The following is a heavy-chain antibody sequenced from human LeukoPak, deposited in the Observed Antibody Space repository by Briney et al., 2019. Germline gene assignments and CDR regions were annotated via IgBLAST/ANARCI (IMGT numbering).Heavy chain of an antibody. D-gene: IGHD2-15*01. J-gene: IGHJ4*02. Sequence: GGSLRLSCAASGFTLSNYGIHWVRQAPGKGLEWVALISYDGSNKFYADSVKGRFTISRDNSRNTLYLQMNSLRAEDTAVYYCAKGEVVWSHFDFWGQGTLVTVSS. CDR3: AKGEVVWSHFDF. CDR2: ISYDGSNK. CDR1: GFTLSNYG. V-gene: IGHV3-30*18.